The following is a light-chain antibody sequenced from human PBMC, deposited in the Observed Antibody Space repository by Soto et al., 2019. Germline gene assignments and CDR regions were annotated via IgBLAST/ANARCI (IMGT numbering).Light chain of an antibody. CDR1: QSVSSN. V-gene: IGKV3-15*01. Sequence: EIVMTQSPSTLSLSPGERATLSCRATQSVSSNLAWYQQKPGQAPRLLIFGASTRATDIPARFSGSGSGTEFTLTISSLQSEDFAIYYCQQYHNWPPLTFGGGTKVDIK. CDR2: GAS. J-gene: IGKJ4*01. CDR3: QQYHNWPPLT.